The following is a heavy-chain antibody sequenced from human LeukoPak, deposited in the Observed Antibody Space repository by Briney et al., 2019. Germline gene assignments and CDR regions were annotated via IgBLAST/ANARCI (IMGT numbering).Heavy chain of an antibody. Sequence: PGRSLRLSCAASGFTFSSYAMHWVRQAPGKGLEYVSAISSNGGGTYYANSVKGRFTISRDNSKNTLYLQMGSLRAEDMAVYYCARDASSSWYGYFDYWGQGTLVTVSS. CDR1: GFTFSSYA. V-gene: IGHV3-64*01. CDR3: ARDASSSWYGYFDY. J-gene: IGHJ4*02. CDR2: ISSNGGGT. D-gene: IGHD6-13*01.